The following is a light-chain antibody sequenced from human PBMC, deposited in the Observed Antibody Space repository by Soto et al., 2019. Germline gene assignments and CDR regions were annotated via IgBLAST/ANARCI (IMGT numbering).Light chain of an antibody. CDR1: NIGSKS. Sequence: SYELTQPPSVSVAPGKTARSTCGGNNIGSKSVHWYQQKPGQAPVLVIYYDSDRPSGIPERFSGSNSGNTATLTISRVEAGDEADYYCQVWDSSSDHRVVFGGGTKLTVL. V-gene: IGLV3-21*04. CDR2: YDS. J-gene: IGLJ2*01. CDR3: QVWDSSSDHRVV.